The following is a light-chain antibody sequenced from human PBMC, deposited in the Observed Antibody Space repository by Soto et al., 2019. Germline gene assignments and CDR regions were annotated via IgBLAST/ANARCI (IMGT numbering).Light chain of an antibody. CDR2: LGS. V-gene: IGKV2-28*01. J-gene: IGKJ2*01. CDR1: QSLLHTNGYNY. CDR3: MQVLETPFT. Sequence: EIVMTQSPLSLPVTPGEPASISCRTSQSLLHTNGYNYLDWYLQKPGQSPQLLIYLGSNRASGVPDRFSGSGSGTDFTLQVSRVEPEDVGIYYCMQVLETPFTFGQGTKLEIK.